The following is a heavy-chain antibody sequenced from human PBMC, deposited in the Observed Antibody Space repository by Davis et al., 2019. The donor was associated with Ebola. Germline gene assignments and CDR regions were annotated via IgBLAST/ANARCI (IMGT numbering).Heavy chain of an antibody. CDR3: AKAGVATILGYYYYGMDV. J-gene: IGHJ6*02. V-gene: IGHV3-23*01. Sequence: GESLKISCAASGFTFSNAWMNWVRQAPGKGLEWVSAVSGSGTTTAYADSVKGRFTISRDNSKNTLYLQMNSLRAEDTAVYYCAKAGVATILGYYYYGMDVWGQGTTVTVPS. CDR2: VSGSGTTT. D-gene: IGHD5-12*01. CDR1: GFTFSNAW.